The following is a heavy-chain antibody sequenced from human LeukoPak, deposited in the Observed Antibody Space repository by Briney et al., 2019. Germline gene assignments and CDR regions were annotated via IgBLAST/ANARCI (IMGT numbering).Heavy chain of an antibody. Sequence: SETLSLTCSVSGYSISSGFYWDWIRQPPGKGLERIGSFHHSGSTPYNPSLNSRVSISVDTSKNQLSLKLSSVTAADTAMYYCARGLENWNVYIFDYWGQGTLVTVSS. CDR2: FHHSGST. CDR1: GYSISSGFY. D-gene: IGHD1-1*01. J-gene: IGHJ4*02. CDR3: ARGLENWNVYIFDY. V-gene: IGHV4-38-2*02.